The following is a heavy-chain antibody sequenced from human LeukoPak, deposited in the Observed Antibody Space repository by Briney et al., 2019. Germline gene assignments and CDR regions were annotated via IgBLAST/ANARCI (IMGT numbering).Heavy chain of an antibody. Sequence: ASVKVSCKASGYTFTGYYMHWVRQAPGQGLEWMGWINPNSGGTNYAQKFQGRVTMTRDTPISTAYMELSRLRSDDTAVYYCARGSYSSSWYGWFDPWGQGTLVTVSS. CDR3: ARGSYSSSWYGWFDP. CDR2: INPNSGGT. CDR1: GYTFTGYY. J-gene: IGHJ5*02. D-gene: IGHD6-13*01. V-gene: IGHV1-2*02.